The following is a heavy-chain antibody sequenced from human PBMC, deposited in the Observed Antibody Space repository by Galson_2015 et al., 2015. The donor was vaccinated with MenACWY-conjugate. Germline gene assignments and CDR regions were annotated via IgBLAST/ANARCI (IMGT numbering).Heavy chain of an antibody. CDR2: ISSDGSST. J-gene: IGHJ6*02. D-gene: IGHD2-15*01. CDR1: GFTFSSYG. Sequence: SLRLSCAASGFTFSSYGMHWVRQAPGKGLEWVSRISSDGSSTYYADSVKGRFTISRDNAKNTLYLQMNSLRAEDTAVYYCARTAGYSPCGLDVWGQGTPVTVSS. V-gene: IGHV3-74*01. CDR3: ARTAGYSPCGLDV.